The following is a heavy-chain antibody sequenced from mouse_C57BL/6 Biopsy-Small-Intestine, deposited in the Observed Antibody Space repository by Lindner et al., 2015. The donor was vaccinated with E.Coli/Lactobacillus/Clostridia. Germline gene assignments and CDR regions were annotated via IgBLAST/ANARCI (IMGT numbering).Heavy chain of an antibody. CDR1: GYTFTSYW. CDR2: IDPSDSET. V-gene: IGHV1-52*01. J-gene: IGHJ3*01. CDR3: ARRDGYYVRFAY. D-gene: IGHD2-3*01. Sequence: VQLQESGAEMVRPGTSVKLSCKASGYTFTSYWMRWVNQRPGQGLEWIGKIDPSDSETRYNQKFKDKATLTVDKSSNTAYIQLNSLTSEDSAVYYCARRDGYYVRFAYWGQGTLVTVSA.